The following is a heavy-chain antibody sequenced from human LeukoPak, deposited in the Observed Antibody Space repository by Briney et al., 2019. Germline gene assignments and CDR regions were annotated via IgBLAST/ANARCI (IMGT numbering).Heavy chain of an antibody. D-gene: IGHD3-3*01. V-gene: IGHV3-23*01. CDR1: GFTFSSYA. CDR3: AKVGRFLEMLPPLAGFDY. CDR2: ISGSGGST. Sequence: GGSLRLSCAASGFTFSSYAMSWVRQAPGKGLEWVSAISGSGGSTYYADSVKGRFTISRDNSKNTLYLQMNSLRAEDTAVYYCAKVGRFLEMLPPLAGFDYWGQGTLVTVSS. J-gene: IGHJ4*02.